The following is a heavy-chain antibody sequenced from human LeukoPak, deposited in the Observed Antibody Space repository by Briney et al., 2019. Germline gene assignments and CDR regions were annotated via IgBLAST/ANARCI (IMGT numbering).Heavy chain of an antibody. CDR1: GYTFTNFG. CDR3: ARDTLSGTYEGVPFDY. J-gene: IGHJ4*02. V-gene: IGHV1-18*01. D-gene: IGHD1-26*01. CDR2: VSAKNGDT. Sequence: PAASVTVSCKASGYTFTNFGVSWVRQTPGQGLEWMGWVSAKNGDTNYAQKLQGRVSMTTDTSTNAAYMVLRSLTSDDTAIYYCARDTLSGTYEGVPFDYWGQGTQVIVSS.